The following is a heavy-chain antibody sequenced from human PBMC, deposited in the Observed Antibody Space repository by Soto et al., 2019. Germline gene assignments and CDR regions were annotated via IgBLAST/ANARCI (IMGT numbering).Heavy chain of an antibody. CDR3: ARATYYDFWSGFMDV. CDR2: ISSSSSTI. Sequence: GGSLRLSCAASGFTFSSYSMNWVRQAPGKGLEWVSCISSSSSTIYYADSVKGRFTISRDKAKNSLYLQMNSLRAEDTAVYYCARATYYDFWSGFMDVWGKGTTVTVSS. J-gene: IGHJ6*03. CDR1: GFTFSSYS. D-gene: IGHD3-3*01. V-gene: IGHV3-48*01.